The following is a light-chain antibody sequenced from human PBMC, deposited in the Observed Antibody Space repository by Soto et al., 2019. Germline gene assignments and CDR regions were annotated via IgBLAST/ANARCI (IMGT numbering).Light chain of an antibody. V-gene: IGLV2-11*01. J-gene: IGLJ2*01. CDR1: SGDVGGYNS. CDR2: DVS. Sequence: QSALTQPRSVSGSPGQSVTISCTGTSGDVGGYNSVSWYQHHPGKAPKLMIYDVSKRPTGFPDRFSGSKSGNTASLTISGLQSEDEAVYYCCSYAGSYAFEVFGGGTQLTV. CDR3: CSYAGSYAFEV.